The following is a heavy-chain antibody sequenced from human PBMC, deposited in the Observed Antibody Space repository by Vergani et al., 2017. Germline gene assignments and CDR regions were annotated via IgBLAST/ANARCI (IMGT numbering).Heavy chain of an antibody. CDR1: GFTFSSYG. Sequence: QVQLVESGGGVVQPGRSLRLSCAASGFTFSSYGMHLVRQAPGKGLEWVAVISYDGSNKYYADSVKGRFTISRDNSKNTLYLQMNSLRAEDTAVYYCAKEGGDVAFDIWGQGTMVTVSS. CDR3: AKEGGDVAFDI. D-gene: IGHD3-10*01. CDR2: ISYDGSNK. V-gene: IGHV3-30*18. J-gene: IGHJ3*02.